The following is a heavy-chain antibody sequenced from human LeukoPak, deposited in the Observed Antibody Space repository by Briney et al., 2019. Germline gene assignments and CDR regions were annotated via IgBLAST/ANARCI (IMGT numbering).Heavy chain of an antibody. V-gene: IGHV4-31*03. D-gene: IGHD3-22*01. CDR2: IYYSGST. Sequence: SQTLSLTCTVSGGSISSGGYYWSWIRQHPGKGLEWTGYIYYSGSTNYNPSLKSRVTISVDTSKNQFSLKLSSVTAADTAVYYCARGLYYYDSSGYYCGNWFDPWGQGTLVTVSS. CDR3: ARGLYYYDSSGYYCGNWFDP. J-gene: IGHJ5*02. CDR1: GGSISSGGYY.